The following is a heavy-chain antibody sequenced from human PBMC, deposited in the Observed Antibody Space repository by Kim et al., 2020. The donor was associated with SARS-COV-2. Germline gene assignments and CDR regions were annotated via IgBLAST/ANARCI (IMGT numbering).Heavy chain of an antibody. J-gene: IGHJ4*02. V-gene: IGHV4-34*01. D-gene: IGHD3-16*01. CDR1: GGSFSGYY. CDR2: INHSGST. CDR3: AISTMGFDY. Sequence: SETLSLTCAVYGGSFSGYYWSWIRQPPGKGLEWIGEINHSGSTNYNPSLKSRVTISVDTSKNQFSLKLSSVTAADTAVYYCAISTMGFDYWGQGTLVTVSS.